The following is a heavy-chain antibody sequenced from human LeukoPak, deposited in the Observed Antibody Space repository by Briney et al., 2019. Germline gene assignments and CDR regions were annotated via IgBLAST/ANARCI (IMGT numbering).Heavy chain of an antibody. D-gene: IGHD4-17*01. CDR2: TYYRSKWYN. CDR1: GDSVSSNSAA. CDR3: AREATVFHYYYYGMDV. Sequence: SQTLSLTCAISGDSVSSNSAAWNWIRQSPSRGLEWLGRTYYRSKWYNDYAVSVKSRITINPDTSKNQSSLQLNSVTPEDTAVYYCAREATVFHYYYYGMDVWGQGTTATVSS. J-gene: IGHJ6*02. V-gene: IGHV6-1*01.